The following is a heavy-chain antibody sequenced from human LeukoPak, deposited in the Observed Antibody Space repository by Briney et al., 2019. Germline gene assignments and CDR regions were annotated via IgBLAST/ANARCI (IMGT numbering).Heavy chain of an antibody. V-gene: IGHV4-59*10. Sequence: PSETLSLTCAVYGGSLSDYHWRWIRQPPGKGLEWIGRIYTSGSTNYNPSLKSRVTMSVDTSKNQFSLKLSSVTAADTAVYYCASFGVFQYLDYWAREPWSPSPQ. CDR3: ASFGVFQYLDY. CDR1: GGSLSDYH. D-gene: IGHD2-8*01. CDR2: IYTSGST. J-gene: IGHJ4*02.